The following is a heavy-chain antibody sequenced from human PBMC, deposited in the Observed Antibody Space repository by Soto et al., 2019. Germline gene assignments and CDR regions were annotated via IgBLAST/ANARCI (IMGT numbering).Heavy chain of an antibody. V-gene: IGHV4-31*01. D-gene: IGHD4-17*01. CDR3: ARDLSGLRHFDY. CDR1: GDSISSSGYF. J-gene: IGHJ4*02. CDR2: IHYTGGT. Sequence: SETLSLTCTVSGDSISSSGYFWNWIRQHPGKGLEWIGYIHYTGGTYYNQSLKSQLTISIDASKNQFSLKLSSVTAADTAVYYCARDLSGLRHFDYWGQGTLVTVS.